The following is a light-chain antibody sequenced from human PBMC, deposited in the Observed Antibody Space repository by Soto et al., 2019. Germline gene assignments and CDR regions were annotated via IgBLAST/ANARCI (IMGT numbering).Light chain of an antibody. CDR3: SSYTTSSTRV. CDR2: EVN. CDR1: SSDVGGYNY. J-gene: IGLJ1*01. V-gene: IGLV2-14*01. Sequence: QSALTQPPSASGSPGQSVAISCTGTSSDVGGYNYVSWYQQHPGKAPKLMIYEVNKRPSGVSNRFSGSKSGNTASLTISGLQAEDEADYYCSSYTTSSTRVFGTGTKLTVL.